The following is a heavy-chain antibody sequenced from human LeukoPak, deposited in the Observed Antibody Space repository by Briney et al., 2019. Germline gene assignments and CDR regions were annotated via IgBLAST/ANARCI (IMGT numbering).Heavy chain of an antibody. D-gene: IGHD6-19*01. CDR3: ARQPIAVAGQYYFDY. CDR2: IYYNGST. Sequence: SETLSLTCTVSGGSISSYYWSWIRQPPGKGLEWIGYIYYNGSTNYNPSLKSRVTISVDTSKNQFSLKLSSVTAADTAVYYCARQPIAVAGQYYFDYWGQGTLVTVSS. CDR1: GGSISSYY. V-gene: IGHV4-59*08. J-gene: IGHJ4*02.